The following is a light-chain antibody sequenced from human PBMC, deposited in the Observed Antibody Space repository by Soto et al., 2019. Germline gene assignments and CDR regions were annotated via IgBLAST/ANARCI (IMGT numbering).Light chain of an antibody. Sequence: QSVLTQPPSVSAAPGQKVTISCSGSSSNIGNNYVSWYQQLPGTAPKLLIYENNKRPSWIPDRFSGSKSGTSATLGITGLQTGDEADYYCGTWDSSLSGVVFGGGTKLTVL. CDR2: ENN. CDR3: GTWDSSLSGVV. J-gene: IGLJ2*01. CDR1: SSNIGNNY. V-gene: IGLV1-51*02.